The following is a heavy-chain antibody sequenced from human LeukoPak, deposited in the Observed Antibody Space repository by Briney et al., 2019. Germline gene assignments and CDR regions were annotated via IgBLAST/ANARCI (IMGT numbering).Heavy chain of an antibody. CDR3: ARDGTIRGSHGYFSDY. J-gene: IGHJ4*02. D-gene: IGHD5-18*01. CDR2: IKQDGSEK. Sequence: GGSLRLSCAASGFTFSSYWMSWVRQAPGKGLEWVANIKQDGSEKYYVDSVKGRFTISRDNAKNSLYLQMNSLRAEDTAVYYCARDGTIRGSHGYFSDYWGQGTLVTVSS. CDR1: GFTFSSYW. V-gene: IGHV3-7*01.